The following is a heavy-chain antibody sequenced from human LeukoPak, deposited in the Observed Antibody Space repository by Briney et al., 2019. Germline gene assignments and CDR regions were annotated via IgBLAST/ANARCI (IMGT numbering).Heavy chain of an antibody. CDR1: GGSISSGGYY. CDR3: ARWHRYYFDY. CDR2: IYYSGST. Sequence: PSETLSLTCTVSGGSISSGGYYWSWIRQHPGKGLEWIGSIYYSGSTYYNPSLKSRVTISVDTSKNQFSLKLSSVTAADTAVYYCARWHRYYFDYWGQGTLVTVSS. V-gene: IGHV4-39*01. J-gene: IGHJ4*02.